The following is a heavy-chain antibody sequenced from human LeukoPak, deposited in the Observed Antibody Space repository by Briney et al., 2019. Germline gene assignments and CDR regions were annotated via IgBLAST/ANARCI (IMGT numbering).Heavy chain of an antibody. CDR3: AIIGVIGEYCSSTNCSSDAFDI. CDR2: IYPGDSDT. CDR1: GYSFTNYW. V-gene: IGHV5-51*01. D-gene: IGHD2-2*01. J-gene: IGHJ3*02. Sequence: GESLKISCKGSGYSFTNYWIGWVRQMPGKGLEWMGIIYPGDSDTRYSPSFQGQVTISADKSISTAYLQWSSLKASDTAMYYCAIIGVIGEYCSSTNCSSDAFDIWGQGTRVTVSS.